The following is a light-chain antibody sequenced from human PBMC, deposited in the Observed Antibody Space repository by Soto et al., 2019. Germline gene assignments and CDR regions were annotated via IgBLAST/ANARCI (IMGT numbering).Light chain of an antibody. Sequence: DIVMTQSPDSLPVSLGERATINCKSSQSILHRTDNKSSLAWYQQRAGQPPKLLLFWASTRQSGVPDRFSGTGSGTVFTLTISSLQAEDVALYFCHQYHFTQGTFGQGTKVEI. CDR3: HQYHFTQGT. CDR2: WAS. V-gene: IGKV4-1*01. CDR1: QSILHRTDNKSS. J-gene: IGKJ1*01.